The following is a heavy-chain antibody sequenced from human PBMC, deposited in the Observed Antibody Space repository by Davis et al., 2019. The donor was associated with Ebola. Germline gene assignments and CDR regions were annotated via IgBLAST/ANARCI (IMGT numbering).Heavy chain of an antibody. J-gene: IGHJ6*02. CDR3: ARDGRRHYYYYYGMDV. Sequence: GESLKISCAASGFTFSSYSMNWVRQAPGKGLEWVSYISSSSSTIYYADSVKGRFTISRDNAKNSLYLQMNSLRDEDTAVYYWARDGRRHYYYYYGMDVWGQGTTVTVSS. D-gene: IGHD1-26*01. CDR2: ISSSSSTI. CDR1: GFTFSSYS. V-gene: IGHV3-48*02.